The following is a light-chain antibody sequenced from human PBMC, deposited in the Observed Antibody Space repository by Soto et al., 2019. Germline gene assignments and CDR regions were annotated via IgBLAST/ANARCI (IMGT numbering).Light chain of an antibody. CDR1: QSVSSSY. J-gene: IGKJ1*01. CDR2: GAS. V-gene: IGKV3-20*01. Sequence: EIVLTQSPGTLSLSPGERATLSCRASQSVSSSYLAWYQQKPGQAPRLLIYGASSRATGIPDRFSGSGSGTDFTLTIMSLEPEDFAVYYCQQYGSSSPWTFGQGNKVEIK. CDR3: QQYGSSSPWT.